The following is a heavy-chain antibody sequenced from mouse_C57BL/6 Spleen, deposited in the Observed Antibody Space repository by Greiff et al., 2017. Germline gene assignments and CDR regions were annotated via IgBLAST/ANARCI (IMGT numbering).Heavy chain of an antibody. D-gene: IGHD4-1*01. V-gene: IGHV1-80*01. J-gene: IGHJ2*01. Sequence: QVQLQQSGAELVKPGASVKISCKASGYAFSSYWMHWVKQRPGKGLEWIGQIYPGDGDTNYNGKFKGKATLTADKSSSTAYMQLSSLTSEDSAVYFCARTGMYYYDYWGQGTTLTVSS. CDR1: GYAFSSYW. CDR3: ARTGMYYYDY. CDR2: IYPGDGDT.